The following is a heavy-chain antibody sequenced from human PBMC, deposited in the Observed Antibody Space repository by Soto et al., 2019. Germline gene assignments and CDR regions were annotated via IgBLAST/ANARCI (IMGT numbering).Heavy chain of an antibody. J-gene: IGHJ6*02. CDR1: GYDFTAYD. CDR2: MNPINGAT. D-gene: IGHD6-13*01. CDR3: GRGPSPRAPAGGTPYYYAMDV. V-gene: IGHV1-8*02. Sequence: QVQLVQSGAEVKQSGASVKVSCTASGYDFTAYDINWVRQASGQGLEWMGWMNPINGATGSARRFQGRVSMTRNTATGTAYLELTSLRSDDSAVYYCGRGPSPRAPAGGTPYYYAMDVWGQGTTVTVSS.